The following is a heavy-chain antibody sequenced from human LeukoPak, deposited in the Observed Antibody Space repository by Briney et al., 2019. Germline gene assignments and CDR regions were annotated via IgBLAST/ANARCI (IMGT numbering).Heavy chain of an antibody. J-gene: IGHJ6*03. V-gene: IGHV3-21*01. Sequence: PGGSLRLSCAASGFTFSSYSMNWVRQAPGKGLEWVSSISSSSSCIYYADSVKGRFTISRDNAKNSLYLQMNSLRAEDTAVYYCARPDSSGYYSDYYYMDVWGKGTTVTVSS. D-gene: IGHD3-22*01. CDR3: ARPDSSGYYSDYYYMDV. CDR1: GFTFSSYS. CDR2: ISSSSSCI.